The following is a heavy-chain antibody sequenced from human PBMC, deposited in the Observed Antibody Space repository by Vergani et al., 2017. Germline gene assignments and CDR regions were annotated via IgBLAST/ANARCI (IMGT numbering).Heavy chain of an antibody. J-gene: IGHJ4*02. Sequence: QVQLVQSGAEVKKPGASVKVSCKASGYTFTSYGISWVRQAPGQGLEWMGWISAYNGNTNYAQKLQGRVTMTTDTSTSTAYMELSSVTAADTAVYYCARAVPEVLSTSDTARGDYWGQGTLVTVSS. D-gene: IGHD5-18*01. CDR3: ARAVPEVLSTSDTARGDY. CDR1: GYTFTSYG. CDR2: ISAYNGNT. V-gene: IGHV1-18*01.